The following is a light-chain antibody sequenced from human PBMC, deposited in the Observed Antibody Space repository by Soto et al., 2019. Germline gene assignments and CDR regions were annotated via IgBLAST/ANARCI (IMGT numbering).Light chain of an antibody. CDR3: SSHAGIINVV. Sequence: QSVLTQPPSASGSPGQSVTISCTGTSSDVGGYDSVSWYQQHPGRAPKLIIYEVTKQPSGVPDRFSGSKSGNTASLTVSGLQAEDEADYSCSSHAGIINVVFGGGTKLTVL. CDR1: SSDVGGYDS. J-gene: IGLJ3*02. CDR2: EVT. V-gene: IGLV2-8*01.